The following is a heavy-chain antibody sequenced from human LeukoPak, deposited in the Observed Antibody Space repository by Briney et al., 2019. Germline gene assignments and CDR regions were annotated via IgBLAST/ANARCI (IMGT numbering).Heavy chain of an antibody. J-gene: IGHJ6*02. CDR3: ARVERYTYGRYYDYGMDV. D-gene: IGHD5-18*01. Sequence: SETLSLTCTVSGVSISPYYWTWIRQPPGKGLEWIGYISYSGSTNYNPSVKSRVTISADTSKNQFSLKLTSVTAADTAVYYCARVERYTYGRYYDYGMDVWGQGTTVTVSS. CDR1: GVSISPYY. V-gene: IGHV4-59*01. CDR2: ISYSGST.